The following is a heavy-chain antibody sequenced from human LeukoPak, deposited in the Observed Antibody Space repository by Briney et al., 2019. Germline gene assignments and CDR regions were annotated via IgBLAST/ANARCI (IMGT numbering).Heavy chain of an antibody. J-gene: IGHJ4*02. CDR2: IYYTGTT. V-gene: IGHV4-59*08. CDR3: ARLPLRSHFDY. Sequence: PSETLSLTCTVSGGSISSYYWSWIRQPPGKGLEWIGYIYYTGTTNYNPSLKSRVTISVDTSKKQLSLKLSSVTAADTAVYYCARLPLRSHFDYWGQGTLVTVSS. CDR1: GGSISSYY.